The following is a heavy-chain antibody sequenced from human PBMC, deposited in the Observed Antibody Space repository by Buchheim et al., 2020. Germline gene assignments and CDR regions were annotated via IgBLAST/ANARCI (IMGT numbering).Heavy chain of an antibody. CDR2: ISYDGSNK. D-gene: IGHD2/OR15-2a*01. Sequence: QVQLVESGGGVVQPGRSLRLSCAASGFTFSSYAMHWVRQAPGKGLEWVAVISYDGSNKYYADSVKGRFTISRDSSKNTQYLQMNSLRAEDTAVYYCARGDDYFGFFDYWGQGTL. J-gene: IGHJ4*02. CDR1: GFTFSSYA. CDR3: ARGDDYFGFFDY. V-gene: IGHV3-30-3*01.